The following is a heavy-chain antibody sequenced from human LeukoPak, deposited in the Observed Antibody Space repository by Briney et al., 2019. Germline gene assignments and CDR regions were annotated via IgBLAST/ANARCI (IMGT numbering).Heavy chain of an antibody. V-gene: IGHV4-39*07. J-gene: IGHJ6*03. D-gene: IGHD2-15*01. CDR3: ARGYCSGGSCSLYYYYYYYMDV. Sequence: PSETLSLTCTVSGGSISSSSYYWGWIRQPPGKGLEWTGSIYYSGSTYYNPSLKSRVTISVDTSKNQFSLKLSSVTAADTAMYYCARGYCSGGSCSLYYYYYYYMDVWGKGTTVTVSS. CDR1: GGSISSSSYY. CDR2: IYYSGST.